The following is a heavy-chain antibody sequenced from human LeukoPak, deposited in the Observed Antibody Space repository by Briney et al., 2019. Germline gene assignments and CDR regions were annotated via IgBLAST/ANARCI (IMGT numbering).Heavy chain of an antibody. D-gene: IGHD6-19*01. CDR1: GFSFSTYA. Sequence: GGSLRLSCAASGFSFSTYAMSWVRQAPGKGLEWVSAISGSGDNNDNTYYADSVKGQFSISRDNSRNTLYLQMSSLRAEDTAVYYCARTREQWQVLDYWGQGTLVTVSS. CDR2: ISGSGDNNDNT. V-gene: IGHV3-23*01. CDR3: ARTREQWQVLDY. J-gene: IGHJ4*02.